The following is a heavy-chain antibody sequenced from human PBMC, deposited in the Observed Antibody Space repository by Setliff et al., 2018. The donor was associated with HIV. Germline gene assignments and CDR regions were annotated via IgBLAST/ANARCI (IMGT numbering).Heavy chain of an antibody. Sequence: PSETLSLTCTVSSGSISSGTYYWSWIRQYPGKGLEWIGYIDYSGSAFYNPSLKSRITISRDTSKNQFSLNLTSVTAEDTAVYFCARGLGRGSGTYYYPPGYWGPGTLVTAPQ. CDR3: ARGLGRGSGTYYYPPGY. V-gene: IGHV4-31*03. J-gene: IGHJ4*02. CDR2: IDYSGSA. CDR1: SGSISSGTYY. D-gene: IGHD3-10*01.